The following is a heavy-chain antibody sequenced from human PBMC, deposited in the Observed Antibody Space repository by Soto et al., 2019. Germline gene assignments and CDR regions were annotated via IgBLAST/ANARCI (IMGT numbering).Heavy chain of an antibody. J-gene: IGHJ5*02. V-gene: IGHV4-31*03. CDR3: ARDISNTIFGVVRSWDWFEP. CDR2: IYYSGST. Sequence: SETLSLTCTVSGGSISSGGYYWSWIRQHPGKGLEWIGYIYYSGSTYYNPSLKSRVTISVDTSKNQFSLKLSSVTAADTAVYYCARDISNTIFGVVRSWDWFEPWGQGTLVTVSS. CDR1: GGSISSGGYY. D-gene: IGHD3-3*01.